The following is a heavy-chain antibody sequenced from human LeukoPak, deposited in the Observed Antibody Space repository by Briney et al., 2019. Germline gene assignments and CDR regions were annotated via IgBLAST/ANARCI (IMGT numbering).Heavy chain of an antibody. J-gene: IGHJ4*02. CDR1: GFTFSTYW. CDR3: VRDMHGPHDY. V-gene: IGHV3-74*01. D-gene: IGHD2-2*01. CDR2: INTDGSTT. Sequence: GGSLRLSCAASGFTFSTYWIHWVRQAPGKGLVWVSRINTDGSTTSYADSVRGRFTISRDNAKSTLYLQMNSLRADDTAVYYCVRDMHGPHDYWGQGTLVTVSA.